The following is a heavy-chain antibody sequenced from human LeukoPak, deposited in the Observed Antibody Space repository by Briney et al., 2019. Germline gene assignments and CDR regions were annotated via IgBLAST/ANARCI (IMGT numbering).Heavy chain of an antibody. V-gene: IGHV3-30*04. D-gene: IGHD2-15*01. CDR3: ARAGYCSGGSCYLSYFDY. J-gene: IGHJ4*02. CDR1: GFTFSSYA. CDR2: ISYDGSNK. Sequence: GRSLRLSCAASGFTFSSYAMHWVRQAPGKGLEWVAVISYDGSNKYYADSVKGRFTISRDNSKNTLYLQMNSLRAEDTAAYYCARAGYCSGGSCYLSYFDYWGQGTLVTVSS.